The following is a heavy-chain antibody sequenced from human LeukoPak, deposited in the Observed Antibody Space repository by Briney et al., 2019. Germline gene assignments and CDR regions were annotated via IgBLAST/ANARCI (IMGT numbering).Heavy chain of an antibody. V-gene: IGHV3-7*03. CDR2: IKQDGTEK. J-gene: IGHJ6*03. CDR1: GFSFTTYW. Sequence: GESLRLSCAASGFSFTTYWMGWVRQAPGKGLEWVANIKQDGTEKYYVDSVMGRFTISRDNAKNSLYLQMNSLRVEDTAVYYCARSQSMRRLFPLGYYYYYMDVWGKGTTVTISS. D-gene: IGHD3-22*01. CDR3: ARSQSMRRLFPLGYYYYYMDV.